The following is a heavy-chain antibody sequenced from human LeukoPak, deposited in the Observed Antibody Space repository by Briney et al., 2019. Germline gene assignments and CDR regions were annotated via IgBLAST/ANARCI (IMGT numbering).Heavy chain of an antibody. J-gene: IGHJ5*02. CDR1: GYSFSTYW. CDR2: IYPGDSDT. Sequence: GESLKISCQGSGYSFSTYWIGWVRQMPGKGLEWMGIIYPGDSDTRYSPYFQGQVTISADKSISTAYLQWRSLKTSDTAMYYCARHSEYYYGSTTPSGFDPWGQGTLVTVSS. D-gene: IGHD3-10*01. V-gene: IGHV5-51*01. CDR3: ARHSEYYYGSTTPSGFDP.